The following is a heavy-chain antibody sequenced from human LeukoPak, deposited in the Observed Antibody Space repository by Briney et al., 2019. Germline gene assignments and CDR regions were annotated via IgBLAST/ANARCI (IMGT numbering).Heavy chain of an antibody. V-gene: IGHV1-8*01. CDR1: GYTFTSYD. J-gene: IGHJ4*02. Sequence: GASVKVSCTASGYTFTSYDINWVRQATGQGLEWMGWMNPNSGNTGYAQKFQGRVIMTRNTSISTAYMELSSLRSEDTAVYYSARPSIRGGMVYWGQGTLVTVSS. CDR3: ARPSIRGGMVY. D-gene: IGHD3-10*01. CDR2: MNPNSGNT.